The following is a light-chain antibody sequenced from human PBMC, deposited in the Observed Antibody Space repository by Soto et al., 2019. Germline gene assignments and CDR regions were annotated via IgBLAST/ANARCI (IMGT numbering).Light chain of an antibody. CDR1: SSNIGAGYD. CDR2: GDS. CDR3: QSSDSRLSGSDV. V-gene: IGLV1-40*01. J-gene: IGLJ1*01. Sequence: QSVLTQPPSVSGAPGQRATISCTGSSSNIGAGYDVNWYQQLPGTAPKLLIFGDSNRPSGVPDRFSGSKSGTSASLAITGLQAADEADYYCQSSDSRLSGSDVFGTGTKVTVL.